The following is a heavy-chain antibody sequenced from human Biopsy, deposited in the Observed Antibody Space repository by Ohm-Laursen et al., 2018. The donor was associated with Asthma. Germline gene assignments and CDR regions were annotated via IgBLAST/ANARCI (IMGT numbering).Heavy chain of an antibody. D-gene: IGHD3-22*01. CDR1: GFTFSNYG. V-gene: IGHV3-23*01. Sequence: SLRLSCAASGFTFSNYGMHWVRQAPGKGLEWVSSISASGVRTFYADSVKGRFTVSRDSSRNTLYLQLSTLRVEDTAVYFCAKITTDRRKANNWFDPWGQGTLVTVSS. CDR3: AKITTDRRKANNWFDP. J-gene: IGHJ5*02. CDR2: ISASGVRT.